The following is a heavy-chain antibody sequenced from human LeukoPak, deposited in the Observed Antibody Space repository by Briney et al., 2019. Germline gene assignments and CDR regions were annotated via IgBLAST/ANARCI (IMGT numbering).Heavy chain of an antibody. D-gene: IGHD5-18*01. Sequence: ASVKVSCKASGGTFSSYAISWVRQAPGQGLEWMGGIIPIFGTANYAQKFQGRVTITADEPTSTAYMELSSLRSEDTAVYYCAREGENTVRVTRGAYYYYKGMDVGAQGTRVTVS. CDR1: GGTFSSYA. V-gene: IGHV1-69*13. CDR2: IIPIFGTA. J-gene: IGHJ6*02. CDR3: AREGENTVRVTRGAYYYYKGMDV.